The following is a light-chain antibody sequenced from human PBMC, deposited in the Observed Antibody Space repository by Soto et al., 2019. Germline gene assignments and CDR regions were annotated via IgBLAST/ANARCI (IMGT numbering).Light chain of an antibody. CDR3: SAWDASLGAIL. CDR2: NDY. Sequence: QSVLSQPPSASGTPGQTVTISCSGRSSNIGSNIVNWYQQLPGTAPKLLIYNDYHRPSGVADRFSGSKSGTSASLAISGLQSDDEADYYCSAWDASLGAILFVGGTQLTVL. J-gene: IGLJ3*02. V-gene: IGLV1-44*01. CDR1: SSNIGSNI.